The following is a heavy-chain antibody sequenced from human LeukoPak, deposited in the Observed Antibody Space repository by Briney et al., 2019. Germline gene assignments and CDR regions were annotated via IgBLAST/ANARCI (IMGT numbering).Heavy chain of an antibody. V-gene: IGHV3-23*01. CDR3: AKGGRVAALRPYYYYYMDV. CDR1: GFTFSSYA. CDR2: ISGSGGST. D-gene: IGHD6-25*01. J-gene: IGHJ6*03. Sequence: QAGGSLRLSCAASGFTFSSYAMSWVRQAPGKGLEWVSAISGSGGSTYYADSVKGRFTISRDNSKNTLYLQMNSLRAEDTAVYYCAKGGRVAALRPYYYYYMDVWGKGTTVTVSS.